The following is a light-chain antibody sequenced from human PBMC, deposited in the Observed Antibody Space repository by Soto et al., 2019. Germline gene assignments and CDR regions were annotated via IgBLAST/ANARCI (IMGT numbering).Light chain of an antibody. CDR3: QQYNSYPYS. Sequence: DIQVTQSPSTLSASVGDRVTISCRASQNIDSWLAWYQQKPGKAPKLLIYDASSLESGVPSRVSGSGSGTEFTLTISSLQPDDFATYYCQQYNSYPYSFGPGTKVDIK. CDR2: DAS. V-gene: IGKV1-5*01. J-gene: IGKJ3*01. CDR1: QNIDSW.